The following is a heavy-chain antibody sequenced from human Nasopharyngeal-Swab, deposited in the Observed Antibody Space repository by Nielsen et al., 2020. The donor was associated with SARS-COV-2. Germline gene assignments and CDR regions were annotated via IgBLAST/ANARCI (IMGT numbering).Heavy chain of an antibody. CDR1: GFAFSSYG. Sequence: GESLKISCAASGFAFSSYGMHWVRQAPGKELEWVAFIRYDGLNQHYVDSVKGRFTISRDSFKNTLYLQLNSLRAEDTAVYYCAKDHKMDSGGGVGYMDVWGKGTTVTVSS. V-gene: IGHV3-30*02. CDR3: AKDHKMDSGGGVGYMDV. J-gene: IGHJ6*03. CDR2: IRYDGLNQ. D-gene: IGHD3-16*01.